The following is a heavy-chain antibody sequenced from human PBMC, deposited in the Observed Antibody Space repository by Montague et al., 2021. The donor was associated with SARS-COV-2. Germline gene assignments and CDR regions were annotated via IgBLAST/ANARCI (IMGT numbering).Heavy chain of an antibody. D-gene: IGHD6-13*01. Sequence: SETLSLTCTVSGGSISSSSYYWGWIRQPPGKGLEWIGSIYYSGSTYYNPSLKSRVTISVDTSKNQFSLKLSSVTAADTAVYYCARVGCPQLVRLSGMDVWGQGTTGTVSS. CDR2: IYYSGST. V-gene: IGHV4-39*07. CDR1: GGSISSSSYY. J-gene: IGHJ6*02. CDR3: ARVGCPQLVRLSGMDV.